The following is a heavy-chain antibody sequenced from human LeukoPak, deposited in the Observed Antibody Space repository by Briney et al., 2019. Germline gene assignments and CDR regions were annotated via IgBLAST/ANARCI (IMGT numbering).Heavy chain of an antibody. Sequence: GVSVKVSCKASGYTFTSYDINWVRQATGQGLEWMGWMNPNSGNTGYAQKFQGRVTMTRNTSISTAYMELSSLRSEDTAVYYCARSIGRYQLLPFDYWGQGTLVTVSS. CDR1: GYTFTSYD. CDR2: MNPNSGNT. J-gene: IGHJ4*02. V-gene: IGHV1-8*01. D-gene: IGHD2-2*01. CDR3: ARSIGRYQLLPFDY.